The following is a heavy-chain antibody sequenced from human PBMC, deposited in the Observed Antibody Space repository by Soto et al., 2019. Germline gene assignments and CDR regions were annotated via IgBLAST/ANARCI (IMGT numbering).Heavy chain of an antibody. CDR1: GFTFSSYG. CDR2: IWYDGSNK. V-gene: IGHV3-33*01. D-gene: IGHD3-3*01. CDR3: ARDLVDFWSGYVYDAFDI. J-gene: IGHJ3*02. Sequence: QVQLVESGGGVVQPGRSLRLSCAASGFTFSSYGMHWVRQAPGKGLEWVAVIWYDGSNKYYADSVKGRFTISRDNSKNTLYLQMNSLRAEDTAVYYCARDLVDFWSGYVYDAFDIWGQGTMVTVSS.